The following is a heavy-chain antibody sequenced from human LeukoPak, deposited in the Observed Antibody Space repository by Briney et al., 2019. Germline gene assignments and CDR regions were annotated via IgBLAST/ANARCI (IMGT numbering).Heavy chain of an antibody. J-gene: IGHJ4*02. D-gene: IGHD3-16*01. CDR1: GFTFSSYW. V-gene: IGHV3-74*01. CDR3: AVGYYFDY. CDR2: INSYGSST. Sequence: PGGSLRLSCAASGFTFSSYWMHWVRQAPGKGLVWVSRINSYGSSTRYADSRQGRFTISRDNAQNTLYLEMKSLRAEDTAVYYCAVGYYFDYWGQGTLVTVSS.